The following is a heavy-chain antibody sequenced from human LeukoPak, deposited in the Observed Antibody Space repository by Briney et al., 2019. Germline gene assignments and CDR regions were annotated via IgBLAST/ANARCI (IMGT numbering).Heavy chain of an antibody. CDR1: GFTFSSYG. CDR2: ISGSGGST. D-gene: IGHD2-2*01. J-gene: IGHJ4*02. Sequence: GGSLRLSCAASGFTFSSYGMSWVRQAPGKGLEWVSGISGSGGSTYYADSVKGRFTISRDNSKNTLYLQMNSLRAEDTAVYYCAKDRGSSTSLVYYFDYWGQGTLVTVSS. CDR3: AKDRGSSTSLVYYFDY. V-gene: IGHV3-23*01.